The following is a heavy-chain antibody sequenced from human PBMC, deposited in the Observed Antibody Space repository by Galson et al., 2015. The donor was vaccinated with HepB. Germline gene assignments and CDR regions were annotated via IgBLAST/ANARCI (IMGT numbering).Heavy chain of an antibody. CDR2: ISNSGGST. D-gene: IGHD2-21*02. CDR1: GFNFNSYT. V-gene: IGHV3-64*04. Sequence: SLRLSCAASGFNFNSYTMHWVRQAPGKGLEYVSAISNSGGSTYYADSVKGRFTISRDNSKDMLYLQMDSLRGEDTAVYYCAREGRMYCGGDCYLHFWGQGTLVTVSS. CDR3: AREGRMYCGGDCYLHF. J-gene: IGHJ4*02.